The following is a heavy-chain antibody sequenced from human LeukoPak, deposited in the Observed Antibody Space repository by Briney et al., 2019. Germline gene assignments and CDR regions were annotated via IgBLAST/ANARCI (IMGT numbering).Heavy chain of an antibody. J-gene: IGHJ4*02. CDR1: GFTFSDYG. Sequence: PGRSLRLSCAASGFTFSDYGIHWVRQAPGKGLEWVSYISSSGSTKYYTDSVKGRFTISRDNAKNSLDLQMNSLRGEDTAVYYCARGFSSFDYWGQGTLVTVSS. V-gene: IGHV3-48*04. CDR3: ARGFSSFDY. CDR2: ISSSGSTK.